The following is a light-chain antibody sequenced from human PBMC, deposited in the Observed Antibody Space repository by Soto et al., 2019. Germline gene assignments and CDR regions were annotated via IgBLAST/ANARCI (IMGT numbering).Light chain of an antibody. CDR3: SSYTGSSTYV. Sequence: QSALTQPASVSASPGQSITISCTGTSSDVGGYNYVSWYQQHPGKAPKLMIYEVSNRPSGVSNRFSGSKSGYTASLAISGLQAEDEADYYCSSYTGSSTYVFGTGTKLTVL. J-gene: IGLJ1*01. CDR1: SSDVGGYNY. CDR2: EVS. V-gene: IGLV2-14*01.